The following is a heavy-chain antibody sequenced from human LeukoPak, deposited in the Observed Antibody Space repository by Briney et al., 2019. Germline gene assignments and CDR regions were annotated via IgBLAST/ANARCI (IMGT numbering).Heavy chain of an antibody. J-gene: IGHJ3*02. D-gene: IGHD3-22*01. CDR2: IYSGGST. V-gene: IGHV3-53*01. CDR3: AILYDSSGYYAFDI. CDR1: GFTVSSNY. Sequence: GGSLRLSCAASGFTVSSNYMSWVRQAPGKGLEWVSVIYSGGSTYYADSVKGRFTISRDNSKNTLYLQMNSLRAEDTAVYYCAILYDSSGYYAFDIWDQGTMVTVSS.